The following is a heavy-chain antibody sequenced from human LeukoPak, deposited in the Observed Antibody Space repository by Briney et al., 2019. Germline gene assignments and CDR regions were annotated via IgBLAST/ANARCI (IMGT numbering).Heavy chain of an antibody. CDR2: ISGNGGSA. CDR3: ARAGYSMDTEYFQH. CDR1: GFTFSSYA. J-gene: IGHJ1*01. Sequence: GGSLRLSCAASGFTFSSYAMTWVRQAPGKGLEWVSAISGNGGSAYYADSVKGRFTISRDNSKNTLYLQMNSLRAEDTAVYYCARAGYSMDTEYFQHWGQGTLVTVSS. V-gene: IGHV3-23*01. D-gene: IGHD5-18*01.